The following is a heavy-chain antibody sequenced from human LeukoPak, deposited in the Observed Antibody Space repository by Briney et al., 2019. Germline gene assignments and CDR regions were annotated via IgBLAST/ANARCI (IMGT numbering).Heavy chain of an antibody. V-gene: IGHV3-53*01. CDR2: IYSGGST. CDR1: GFTVSSNY. CDR3: ARDHTDPYCSGGSCYFDY. J-gene: IGHJ4*02. Sequence: GGSLRLSCAASGFTVSSNYMSWVRQAPGKGLEWVSVIYSGGSTYYVDSVKGRFTISRDNSKNTLYLQMNSLRAEDTAVYYCARDHTDPYCSGGSCYFDYWGQGTLVTVSS. D-gene: IGHD2-15*01.